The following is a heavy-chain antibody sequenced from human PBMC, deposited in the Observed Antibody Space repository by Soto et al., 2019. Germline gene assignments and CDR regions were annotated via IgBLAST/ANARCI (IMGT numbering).Heavy chain of an antibody. J-gene: IGHJ6*02. CDR2: ISYDGSNK. Sequence: PGGSLRLSCAASGFTFSSYAMHWVRQAPGKGLGWVAVISYDGSNKYYADSVKGRFTISRDNSKNTLYLQMNSLRAEDTAVYYCARDGHTAEGHYYYGMDVWGQGTTVTVSS. D-gene: IGHD4-17*01. V-gene: IGHV3-30-3*01. CDR3: ARDGHTAEGHYYYGMDV. CDR1: GFTFSSYA.